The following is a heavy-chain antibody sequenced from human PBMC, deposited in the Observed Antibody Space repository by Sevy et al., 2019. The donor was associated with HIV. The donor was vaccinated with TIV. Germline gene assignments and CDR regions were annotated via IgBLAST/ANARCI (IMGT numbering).Heavy chain of an antibody. D-gene: IGHD2-21*01. CDR2: ISTSSTV. Sequence: GGSLRLSCATSGFTFSSYSMNWVRQAPGKGLEWISYISTSSTVYYADSSKGRFTISRDKAKNLLYLQVNSLRDEDTAVYYCSRGIGSADAFDIWGQGTMVTVSS. CDR3: SRGIGSADAFDI. CDR1: GFTFSSYS. V-gene: IGHV3-48*02. J-gene: IGHJ3*02.